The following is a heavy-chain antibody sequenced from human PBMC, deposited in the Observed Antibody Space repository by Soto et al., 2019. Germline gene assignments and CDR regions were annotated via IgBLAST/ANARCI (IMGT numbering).Heavy chain of an antibody. Sequence: QVQLQESGPGLVKPSGTLSLTCAVSGGSISSSNWWSWVRQPPGKGLEWIGEIYHSGRTNYHPSLKSRVTISVDKSKNQFSLKLSSVTAADTAVYYCASFNGQLVQVFDYWGQGTLVTVSS. CDR1: GGSISSSNW. CDR2: IYHSGRT. V-gene: IGHV4-4*02. J-gene: IGHJ4*02. CDR3: ASFNGQLVQVFDY. D-gene: IGHD6-13*01.